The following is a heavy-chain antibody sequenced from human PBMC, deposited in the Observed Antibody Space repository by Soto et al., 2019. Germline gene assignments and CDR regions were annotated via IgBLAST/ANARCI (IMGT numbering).Heavy chain of an antibody. CDR3: ARTSLGAVAGTTIDY. CDR2: ISAYNGNT. D-gene: IGHD6-19*01. Sequence: ASVKVSCKASGYTFTSYGISWVRQAPRQGLEWMGWISAYNGNTNYAQKLQGRVTMTTDTSTSTAYMELRSLRSDDTAVYYCARTSLGAVAGTTIDYWGQGTLVTVSS. V-gene: IGHV1-18*01. J-gene: IGHJ4*02. CDR1: GYTFTSYG.